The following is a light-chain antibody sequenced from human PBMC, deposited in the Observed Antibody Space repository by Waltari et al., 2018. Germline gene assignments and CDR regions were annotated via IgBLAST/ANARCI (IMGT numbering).Light chain of an antibody. Sequence: EIVLTQSPATLSLSPGDTATLSCRASQSVGSYLAWYQQKPGQPPRLLIYDASNRATGVPARFRGSGSGTEFTLTISSLEAEDFAVYYCQQRSNWTPHTFGQGARREIK. CDR2: DAS. V-gene: IGKV3-11*01. CDR1: QSVGSY. J-gene: IGKJ2*01. CDR3: QQRSNWTPHT.